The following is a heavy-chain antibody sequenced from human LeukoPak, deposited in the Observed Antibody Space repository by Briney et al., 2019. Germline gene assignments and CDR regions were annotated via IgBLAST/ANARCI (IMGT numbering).Heavy chain of an antibody. CDR3: ARVFHSPSYYGSDLYGMDV. Sequence: GGSLRLSCAASGFTFSSYWMHWVRQAPGKGLVWVSRINSDGSSTSYADSVKGRFTISRDNAKNTLYLQMNSLRAEDTAVYYCARVFHSPSYYGSDLYGMDVWGQGTTVTVSS. J-gene: IGHJ6*02. D-gene: IGHD3-10*01. CDR1: GFTFSSYW. CDR2: INSDGSST. V-gene: IGHV3-74*01.